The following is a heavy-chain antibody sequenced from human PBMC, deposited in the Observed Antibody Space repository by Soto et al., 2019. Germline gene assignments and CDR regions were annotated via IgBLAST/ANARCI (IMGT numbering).Heavy chain of an antibody. Sequence: EVQLVESGGGLVQPGGSLRLSCAASGFTFSGYSMSWVRQAPGKGLEWVANIKQDGSEKYYVASVKGRFTISRDNAKNSVYLQMNGLSADDTAVYYCARQRGCDYWGQGTLVTVSS. D-gene: IGHD1-1*01. V-gene: IGHV3-7*01. CDR3: ARQRGCDY. J-gene: IGHJ4*02. CDR1: GFTFSGYS. CDR2: IKQDGSEK.